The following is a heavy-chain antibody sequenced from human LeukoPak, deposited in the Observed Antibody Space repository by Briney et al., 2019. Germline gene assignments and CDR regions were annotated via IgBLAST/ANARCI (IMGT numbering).Heavy chain of an antibody. CDR2: ISYDGSNK. V-gene: IGHV3-30-3*01. CDR3: ASLPEYDSSDPFDY. CDR1: GFTFSSYW. Sequence: PGGSLRLSCAASGFTFSSYWMSWVRQAPGKGLEWVAVISYDGSNKYYADSVKGRFTISRDNSKNTLYLQMNSLRAEDTAVYYCASLPEYDSSDPFDYWGQGTLVTVSS. D-gene: IGHD3-22*01. J-gene: IGHJ4*02.